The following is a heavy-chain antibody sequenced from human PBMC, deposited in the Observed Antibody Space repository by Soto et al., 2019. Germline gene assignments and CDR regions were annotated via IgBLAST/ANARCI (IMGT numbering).Heavy chain of an antibody. V-gene: IGHV1-69*01. CDR3: VIDRLIVAVSVGRMDV. J-gene: IGHJ6*02. CDR1: GDTFIGYS. Sequence: QVQLVQSGAEVKKPGTSVRVSCKASGDTFIGYSISWVRQAAGQGLEWMGWVIPTQRTTKYAQRFQGRVTMSVDQFASTTYMELSSLRPEDTALYYCVIDRLIVAVSVGRMDVWGQGTTVTVSS. CDR2: VIPTQRTT. D-gene: IGHD6-19*01.